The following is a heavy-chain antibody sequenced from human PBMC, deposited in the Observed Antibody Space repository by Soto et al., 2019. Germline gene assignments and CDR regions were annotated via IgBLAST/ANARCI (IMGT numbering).Heavy chain of an antibody. D-gene: IGHD3-10*01. V-gene: IGHV1-24*01. CDR2: FDPEDGET. Sequence: GASVKVSCKVSGYTLTELSMHWVRQAPGKGPEWMGGFDPEDGETIYAQKFQGRVTMTEDTSTDTAYMELSSLRSEDTAVYYCATRPTFGEFTFDYWGQGTLVTVSS. CDR3: ATRPTFGEFTFDY. J-gene: IGHJ4*02. CDR1: GYTLTELS.